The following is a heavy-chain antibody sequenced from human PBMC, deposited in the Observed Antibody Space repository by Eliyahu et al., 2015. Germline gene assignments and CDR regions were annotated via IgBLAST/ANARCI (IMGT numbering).Heavy chain of an antibody. CDR1: GFTFSXYV. V-gene: IGHV3-30*03. CDR3: ARGAVAGIPYAEYFQY. D-gene: IGHD6-19*01. Sequence: QVQVVESGGGVVQPGRSLRLSCAASGFTFSXYVMHWGRXAPGEGLXWXAVIXSDGSTQYYADSVKGRFTSSRDNSKNTLYLQMNSLRAEDTAVYYCARGAVAGIPYAEYFQYWGQGTLVTVSS. J-gene: IGHJ1*01. CDR2: IXSDGSTQ.